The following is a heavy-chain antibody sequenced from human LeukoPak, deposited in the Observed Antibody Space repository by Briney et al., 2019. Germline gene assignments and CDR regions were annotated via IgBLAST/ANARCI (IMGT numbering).Heavy chain of an antibody. CDR1: GLVSNLDV. V-gene: IGHV3-23*01. Sequence: GGSLRLSCAASGLVSNLDVMSWVRQAPGKGLERVSGISGDGASTFFADSVKGRFTISRDISKNTVYLQVISLRVEDTAVYYCALRSAYGSSGYSPPLIRSWGQGTLVTVSS. CDR3: ALRSAYGSSGYSPPLIRS. J-gene: IGHJ5*02. D-gene: IGHD3-22*01. CDR2: ISGDGAST.